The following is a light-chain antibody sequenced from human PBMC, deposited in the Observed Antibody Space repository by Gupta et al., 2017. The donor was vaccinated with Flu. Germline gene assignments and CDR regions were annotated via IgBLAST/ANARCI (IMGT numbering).Light chain of an antibody. CDR1: SRDIGGYNC. V-gene: IGLV2-14*01. CDR2: EVG. J-gene: IGLJ1*01. Sequence: QSALTQPASVSGSPGQSITISCTGSSRDIGGYNCVSWYQHQPSSSPRLLIYEVGHRPAGIAPRFSGSKSGNTASLTISGLQAEDDGAYYCCSFTSTSTLVFGAGTQVTVL. CDR3: CSFTSTSTLV.